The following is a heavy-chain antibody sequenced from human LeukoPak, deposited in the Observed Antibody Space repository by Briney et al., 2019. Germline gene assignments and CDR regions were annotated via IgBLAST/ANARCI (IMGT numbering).Heavy chain of an antibody. J-gene: IGHJ6*03. CDR2: IRYDGSHK. V-gene: IGHV3-30*02. D-gene: IGHD6-13*01. CDR1: GFTFSSYV. CDR3: ARDAYSGSWSGVYYYYYYYMDV. Sequence: GGSLRLSCAASGFTFSSYVMHWVRQAPGKGLEWVAFIRYDGSHKYYADSVKGRFTISRDNSKNTLYLQMNNLRAEDTAVYYCARDAYSGSWSGVYYYYYYYMDVWGKGTTVTVSS.